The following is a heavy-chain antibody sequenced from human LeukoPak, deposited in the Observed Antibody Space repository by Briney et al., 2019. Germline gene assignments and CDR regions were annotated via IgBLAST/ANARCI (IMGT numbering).Heavy chain of an antibody. D-gene: IGHD5-12*01. Sequence: GGSLRLSCAASGFTFNSYSMNWVRQAPGKGLEWVSYISSSSSTIYYADSVKGRFTISRDNSKNTLYLQMNSLRAEDTAVYYCAKMVATTHYFDYWGQGTLVTVSS. CDR2: ISSSSSTI. V-gene: IGHV3-48*01. CDR1: GFTFNSYS. J-gene: IGHJ4*02. CDR3: AKMVATTHYFDY.